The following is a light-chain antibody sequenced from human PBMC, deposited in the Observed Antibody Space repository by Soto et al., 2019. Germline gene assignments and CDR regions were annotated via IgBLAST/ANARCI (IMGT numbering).Light chain of an antibody. CDR1: QSVLYSSNNRNY. J-gene: IGKJ4*01. CDR3: QQYYDSPPT. V-gene: IGKV4-1*01. Sequence: DIVMTQSPGSLAVSLGERATINCKSSQSVLYSSNNRNYLAWYQQKRGQPPKVLVYWASIRESGVPDRFSGSGSGTEFVLTINNLQAEDAALYYCQQYYDSPPTFGGGTKVEIK. CDR2: WAS.